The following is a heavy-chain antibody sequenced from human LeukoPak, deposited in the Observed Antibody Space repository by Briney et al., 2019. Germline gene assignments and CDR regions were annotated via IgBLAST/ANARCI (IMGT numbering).Heavy chain of an antibody. J-gene: IGHJ4*02. CDR1: GFTFGTYW. Sequence: PGGSPRLSCAASGFTFGTYWMSWVRQAPGKGLEWVANIKQDGSEKYYVDSVKGRFTISRDNAKNSLFLQMNNLRAEDTAVYYCSRLSAMLRGPDPFYYFEYWGQGILVTVSS. V-gene: IGHV3-7*01. D-gene: IGHD3-10*01. CDR2: IKQDGSEK. CDR3: SRLSAMLRGPDPFYYFEY.